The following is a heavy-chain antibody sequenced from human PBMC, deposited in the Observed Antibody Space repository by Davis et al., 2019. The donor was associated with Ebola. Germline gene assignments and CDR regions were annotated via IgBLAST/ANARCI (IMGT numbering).Heavy chain of an antibody. CDR3: TREGSSGGYHGNYFDY. J-gene: IGHJ4*02. D-gene: IGHD1-26*01. CDR1: GYTFTSYY. Sequence: ASVKVSCKASGYTFTSYYMHWVRQAPGQGLEWMGIINPSGGSTSYAQKFQGRVTMTRDTSTSTVYMELSSLRSEDTAVYYCTREGSSGGYHGNYFDYWGQGTLVSVSS. V-gene: IGHV1-46*01. CDR2: INPSGGST.